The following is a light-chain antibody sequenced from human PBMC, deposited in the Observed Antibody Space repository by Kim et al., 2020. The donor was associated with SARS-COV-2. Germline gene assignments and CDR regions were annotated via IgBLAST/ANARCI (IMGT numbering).Light chain of an antibody. CDR1: SSDVGGSNY. J-gene: IGLJ3*02. CDR2: DVN. Sequence: GQLVTISCTGTSSDVGGSNYVSWYQQHPGRAPKLMMYDVNKRPPGVPDRLSGSKSGNTASLTISGLQAEDEADYYCCSFAGSYTWVFGGGTQLTVL. V-gene: IGLV2-11*01. CDR3: CSFAGSYTWV.